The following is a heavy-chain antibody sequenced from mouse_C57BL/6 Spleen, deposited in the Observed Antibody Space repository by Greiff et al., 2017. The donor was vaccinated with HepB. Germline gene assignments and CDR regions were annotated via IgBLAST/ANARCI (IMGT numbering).Heavy chain of an antibody. CDR2: ISDGGSYT. J-gene: IGHJ4*01. D-gene: IGHD1-1*01. V-gene: IGHV5-4*03. CDR1: GFTFSSYA. Sequence: EVKVVESGGGLVKPGGSLTLSCAASGFTFSSYAMSWVRQTPEKRLEWVATISDGGSYTYYPDNVKGRFTISTDNATSNPYLQMSHLKSEDTAMYYCARGVTTGGARGKAMDYWGQGTSVTVSS. CDR3: ARGVTTGGARGKAMDY.